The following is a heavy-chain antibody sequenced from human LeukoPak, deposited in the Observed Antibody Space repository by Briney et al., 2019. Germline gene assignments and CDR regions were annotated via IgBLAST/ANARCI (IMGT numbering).Heavy chain of an antibody. J-gene: IGHJ4*02. V-gene: IGHV3-66*01. CDR2: IYSSGRT. D-gene: IGHD3-10*01. CDR3: ARIGSGSHDY. CDR1: GFTISANY. Sequence: QPGGSLRLSCAASGFTISANYMSWVRQAPGKGLEWVSLIYSSGRTFYADSVKGRFTISRDNSKNTLYLQMNSLRAEDTAVYYCARIGSGSHDYWGQGTLVTVSS.